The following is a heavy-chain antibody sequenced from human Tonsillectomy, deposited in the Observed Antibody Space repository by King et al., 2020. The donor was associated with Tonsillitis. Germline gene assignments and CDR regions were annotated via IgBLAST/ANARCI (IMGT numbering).Heavy chain of an antibody. Sequence: LQLQESGPGLVKPSETLSLTCTVSGGSISSSSYYWGWIRQPPGKGLEWIGSIYYSGTTYYNPSLKSRFTMSVDTSNNQFSLKLSSVTAADTALYYCARQCGGLYYDILTGSNWFDPWGQGTLVTVSS. CDR1: GGSISSSSYY. V-gene: IGHV4-39*01. CDR3: ARQCGGLYYDILTGSNWFDP. CDR2: IYYSGTT. D-gene: IGHD3-9*01. J-gene: IGHJ5*02.